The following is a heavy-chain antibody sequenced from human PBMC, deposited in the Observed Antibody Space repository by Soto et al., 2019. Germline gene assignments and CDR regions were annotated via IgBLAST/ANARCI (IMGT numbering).Heavy chain of an antibody. CDR1: GFTFSNAW. CDR3: TTDPYVWGSYRYGVDV. CDR2: IKSKTDGGTT. Sequence: GGSLRLSCAASGFTFSNAWMNWVRQAPGKGLEWVGRIKSKTDGGTTDYAAPVKGRFTISRDDSKNTLYLQMNSLKTEDTAVYYCTTDPYVWGSYRYGVDVWGQGTTVTVSS. V-gene: IGHV3-15*07. D-gene: IGHD3-16*02. J-gene: IGHJ6*02.